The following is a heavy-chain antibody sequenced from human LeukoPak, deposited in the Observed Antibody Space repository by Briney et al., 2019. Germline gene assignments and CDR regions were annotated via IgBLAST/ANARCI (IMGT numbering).Heavy chain of an antibody. CDR3: ATRITMVRGVMNWFDP. CDR1: GFTFSSYG. D-gene: IGHD3-10*01. J-gene: IGHJ5*02. CDR2: ISYDGSNK. Sequence: GRSLRLSCAASGFTFSSYGMHWVRQAPGKGLEWVAVISYDGSNKYYADSVKGRFTISRDKSKNTLYLQMNSLRAEDTAVYYCATRITMVRGVMNWFDPWGQGTLVTVSS. V-gene: IGHV3-30*03.